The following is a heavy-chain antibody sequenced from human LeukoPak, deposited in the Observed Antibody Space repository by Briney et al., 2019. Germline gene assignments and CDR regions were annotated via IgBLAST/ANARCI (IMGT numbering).Heavy chain of an antibody. D-gene: IGHD2-2*01. CDR3: ARGYVVPDYYFDY. J-gene: IGHJ4*02. Sequence: SETLSLTCAVYGGPFSGYYWSWIRQPPGKGLEWIGEINHSGSTNYNPSLKSRVTISVDTSKNQFSLKLSSVTAADTAVYYCARGYVVPDYYFDYWGQGTLVTVSS. CDR2: INHSGST. CDR1: GGPFSGYY. V-gene: IGHV4-34*01.